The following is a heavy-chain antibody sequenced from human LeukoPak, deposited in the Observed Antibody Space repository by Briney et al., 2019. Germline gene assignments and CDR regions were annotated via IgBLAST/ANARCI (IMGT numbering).Heavy chain of an antibody. D-gene: IGHD4-17*01. CDR2: ISDSGGST. CDR1: GFTFSSYV. J-gene: IGHJ4*02. V-gene: IGHV3-23*01. Sequence: PGGSLRLSCAASGFTFSSYVMNWVRQAPGKGLEWVSTISDSGGSTYYADSVKGRFTISRDNSKNTLYLHMNSLRAEDTAVYYCAKGTYGDYPRGGQGTLVTVSS. CDR3: AKGTYGDYPR.